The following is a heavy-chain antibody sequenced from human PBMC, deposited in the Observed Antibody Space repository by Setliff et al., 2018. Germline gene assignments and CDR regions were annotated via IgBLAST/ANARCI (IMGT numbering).Heavy chain of an antibody. Sequence: SETLSLTCTVSGGSISSYYWSWIRQPPGKGLEWIGYIYYSGSTNSNPSLKSRVTISIDTSKNQFSLKLSSVTAADTAVYYCTRGPNLYGDLDSWGLGTLVTVSS. CDR1: GGSISSYY. J-gene: IGHJ4*02. CDR2: IYYSGST. CDR3: TRGPNLYGDLDS. D-gene: IGHD4-17*01. V-gene: IGHV4-59*12.